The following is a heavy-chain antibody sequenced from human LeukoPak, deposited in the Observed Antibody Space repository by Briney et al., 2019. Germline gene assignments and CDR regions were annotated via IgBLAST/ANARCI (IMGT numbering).Heavy chain of an antibody. Sequence: GGSLRLSCAASGFTFSSYWMNWVRQAPGKRLEWVANIKQDGSEKYYVDSVKGRFTISRDNAKNSLYLQMNSLTVDDTATYYCARGLLEWLRLETYYFDYWGQGSQVTVSS. CDR2: IKQDGSEK. CDR1: GFTFSSYW. D-gene: IGHD3-3*01. V-gene: IGHV3-7*01. J-gene: IGHJ4*02. CDR3: ARGLLEWLRLETYYFDY.